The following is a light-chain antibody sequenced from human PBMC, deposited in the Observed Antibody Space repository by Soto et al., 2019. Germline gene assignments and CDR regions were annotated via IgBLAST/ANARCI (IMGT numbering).Light chain of an antibody. CDR3: QQYNSYWT. CDR2: KAS. V-gene: IGKV1-5*03. J-gene: IGKJ1*01. Sequence: DIQMTQSPSTLSASVGDRVTITCRASQSISSWLAWYQQKPGKAPKLLIYKASSLESGVPSRFSGSGSGTEFTLTISSPQPDDFATYSCQQYNSYWTFGQGTKVDIK. CDR1: QSISSW.